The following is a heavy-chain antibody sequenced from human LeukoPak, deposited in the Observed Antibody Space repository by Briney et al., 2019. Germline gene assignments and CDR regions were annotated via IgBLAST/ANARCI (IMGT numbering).Heavy chain of an antibody. Sequence: GGSLRLSCAASGFTFSSYGMHWVRQAPSKGLEWVAVIWYDGSNKYYADSVKGRFTISRDNSKNTLYLQMNSLRAEDTAVYYCAKGGQSWLPYFDYWGQGTLVTVSS. D-gene: IGHD5-24*01. V-gene: IGHV3-33*06. CDR2: IWYDGSNK. CDR3: AKGGQSWLPYFDY. J-gene: IGHJ4*02. CDR1: GFTFSSYG.